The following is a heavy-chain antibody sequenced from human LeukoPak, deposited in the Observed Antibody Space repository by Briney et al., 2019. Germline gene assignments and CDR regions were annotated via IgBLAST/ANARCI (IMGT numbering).Heavy chain of an antibody. J-gene: IGHJ6*03. Sequence: SETLSLTCTVSGGSISSSSYYWGWIRQPPGKGLEWIGSIYYSGSTYYNPSLKSRVTMSVDTSKNQFSLKLSSVTAADTAVYYCARDRGGRYYDPLYYYYMDVWGKGTTVTISS. CDR1: GGSISSSSYY. D-gene: IGHD3-3*01. CDR3: ARDRGGRYYDPLYYYYMDV. CDR2: IYYSGST. V-gene: IGHV4-39*07.